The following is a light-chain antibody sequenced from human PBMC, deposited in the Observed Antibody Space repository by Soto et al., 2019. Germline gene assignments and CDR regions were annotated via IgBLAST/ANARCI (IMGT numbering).Light chain of an antibody. J-gene: IGKJ2*01. Sequence: DIQMTQSPSSLSASVGDRVTITCRASQSISSYLNWYQQKPGKAPKLLIYAASSLQSGVPSRFSGSGSGTDSTLTISSLQPEDFATYYYQQSSSTPPTFGQGTKLEIK. CDR3: QQSSSTPPT. CDR1: QSISSY. CDR2: AAS. V-gene: IGKV1-39*01.